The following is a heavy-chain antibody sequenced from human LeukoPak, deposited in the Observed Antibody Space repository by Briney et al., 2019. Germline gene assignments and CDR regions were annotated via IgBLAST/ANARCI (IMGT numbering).Heavy chain of an antibody. V-gene: IGHV3-9*01. CDR3: TKAITFRVVIMGIIDY. D-gene: IGHD3-3*01. Sequence: GWSLRLSCAASGFTFDDYAMHWVRRAPREGLEWVSGISWYSGSIGYADSVKGRFTIFRDNAKKSLFPQIDSLRAEDTALYYCTKAITFRVVIMGIIDYWGQGTLVTVSS. J-gene: IGHJ4*02. CDR2: ISWYSGSI. CDR1: GFTFDDYA.